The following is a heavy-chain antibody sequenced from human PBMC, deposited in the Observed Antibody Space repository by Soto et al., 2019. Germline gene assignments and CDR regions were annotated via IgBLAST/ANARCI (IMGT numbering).Heavy chain of an antibody. J-gene: IGHJ4*02. D-gene: IGHD2-21*02. Sequence: GGSLRLSCAASGFTFSSYGMHWVRQAPGKGLEWVAVISYDGSNKYYADSVKGRFTISSDNSKNTLYLQMNSLRAEDTAVYYCAKDTLEVLFLGGNSGYFDYWGQGTLVTVSS. CDR1: GFTFSSYG. CDR2: ISYDGSNK. CDR3: AKDTLEVLFLGGNSGYFDY. V-gene: IGHV3-30*18.